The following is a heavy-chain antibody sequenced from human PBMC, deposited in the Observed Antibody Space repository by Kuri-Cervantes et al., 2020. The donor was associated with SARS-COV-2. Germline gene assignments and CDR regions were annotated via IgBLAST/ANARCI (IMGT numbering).Heavy chain of an antibody. CDR2: INSDGSST. CDR3: ARGPLYSSSWYDWFDP. Sequence: GGSLRLSCAASGFTFSSYWMHWVRRAPGKGLVWVSRINSDGSSTSYADSVKGRFTISRDNAKNTLYLQMNSLRAEDTAVYYCARGPLYSSSWYDWFDPWGQGTLVTVSS. D-gene: IGHD6-13*01. V-gene: IGHV3-74*01. CDR1: GFTFSSYW. J-gene: IGHJ5*02.